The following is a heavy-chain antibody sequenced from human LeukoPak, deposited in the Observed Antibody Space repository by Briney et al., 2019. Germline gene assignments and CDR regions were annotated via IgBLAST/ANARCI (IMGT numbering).Heavy chain of an antibody. V-gene: IGHV3-30*19. Sequence: PGGSLRLSCTGSRFTFTTYGIHWVRQAPGKGLEWVARRSYDGSNKYYADSVKGRFTVSRDNSKNTMYLQMNSLRAEDTAVYYCARHPPRYYYRDYYYYMDVWGKGTTVTISS. CDR2: RSYDGSNK. J-gene: IGHJ6*03. D-gene: IGHD3-22*01. CDR3: ARHPPRYYYRDYYYYMDV. CDR1: RFTFTTYG.